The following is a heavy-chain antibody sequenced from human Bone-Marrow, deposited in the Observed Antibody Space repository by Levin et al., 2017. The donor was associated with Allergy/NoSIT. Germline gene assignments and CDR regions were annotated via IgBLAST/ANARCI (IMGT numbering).Heavy chain of an antibody. V-gene: IGHV1-2*02. J-gene: IGHJ3*02. Sequence: GESLKISCKASGYTFTDYYMNWVRQAPGQGLEWMGWINPNSGGTNYAQKFQGRVTMTRDTSISTAYMELSGLTSDDTAVYYCARDPDCYDKAFDIWGQGTMVTVSS. D-gene: IGHD3-22*01. CDR1: GYTFTDYY. CDR2: INPNSGGT. CDR3: ARDPDCYDKAFDI.